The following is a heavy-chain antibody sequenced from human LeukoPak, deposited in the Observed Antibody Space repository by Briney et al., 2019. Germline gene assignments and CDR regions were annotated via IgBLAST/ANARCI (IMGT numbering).Heavy chain of an antibody. D-gene: IGHD2-2*01. Sequence: GASVKVSCKASGYTFTSYDINWVRQATGQGLEWMGWMNPNSGNTGYAQKFQGRVTMTRNTSISTAYMELSSLRSEDTAVYYCARGFVLRRCSSTSCYRQSPWGQGTLVTVSS. CDR1: GYTFTSYD. CDR2: MNPNSGNT. V-gene: IGHV1-8*01. J-gene: IGHJ5*02. CDR3: ARGFVLRRCSSTSCYRQSP.